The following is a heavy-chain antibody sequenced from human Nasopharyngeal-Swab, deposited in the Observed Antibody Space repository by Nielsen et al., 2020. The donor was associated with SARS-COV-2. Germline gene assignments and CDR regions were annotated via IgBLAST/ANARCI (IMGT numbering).Heavy chain of an antibody. CDR1: GFTFDDYA. J-gene: IGHJ6*02. Sequence: SLKISCAASGFTFDDYAMHWVRQAPGKGLEWVSGISWNSGSIGYADSVKGRFTISRDNAKNSLYLQMNSPRAEDTALYYCATDATSYYYYGMDVWGQGTTVTVSS. V-gene: IGHV3-9*01. CDR3: ATDATSYYYYGMDV. D-gene: IGHD1-26*01. CDR2: ISWNSGSI.